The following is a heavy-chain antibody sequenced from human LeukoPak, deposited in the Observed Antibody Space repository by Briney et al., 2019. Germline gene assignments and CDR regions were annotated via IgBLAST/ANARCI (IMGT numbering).Heavy chain of an antibody. Sequence: XXSCKASGXTFTSYAMHWVRQAPGQRLEWMGWTNAGNGNTKYSQEFQGRVTITRDTSASTAYMELSSLRSEDMAVYYCAREGETGTFDYWGQGTLVTVSS. J-gene: IGHJ4*02. D-gene: IGHD1-1*01. CDR3: AREGETGTFDY. CDR2: TNAGNGNT. CDR1: GXTFTSYA. V-gene: IGHV1-3*02.